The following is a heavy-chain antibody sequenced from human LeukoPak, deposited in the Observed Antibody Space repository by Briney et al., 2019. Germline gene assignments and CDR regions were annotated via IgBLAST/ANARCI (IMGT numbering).Heavy chain of an antibody. CDR1: GGPISSTSGY. D-gene: IGHD6-19*01. J-gene: IGHJ4*02. CDR3: ARQWTSSGWYD. CDR2: IYYSGNT. V-gene: IGHV4-39*01. Sequence: SETLSLTCTVSGGPISSTSGYWGWIRQPPGKGLEWIGSIYYSGNTYYNPSLKSRVTISVDTSKNQFSLKLSSVTAADTAVYCARQWTSSGWYDWGQGTLVTVSS.